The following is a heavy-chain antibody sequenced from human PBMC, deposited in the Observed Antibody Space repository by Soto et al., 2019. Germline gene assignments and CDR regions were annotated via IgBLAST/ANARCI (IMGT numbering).Heavy chain of an antibody. V-gene: IGHV5-51*01. J-gene: IGHJ4*02. CDR3: ARRSGVVVVAATSFDY. D-gene: IGHD2-15*01. CDR2: IYPGDSDT. Sequence: PGESLKISCKGSGYSFTSYWIGWVRQMPGKGLEWMGIIYPGDSDTRYSPSFQGQVTISTDKSISTAYLQWSSLKASDTAMYYCARRSGVVVVAATSFDYWGQGTLVTVSS. CDR1: GYSFTSYW.